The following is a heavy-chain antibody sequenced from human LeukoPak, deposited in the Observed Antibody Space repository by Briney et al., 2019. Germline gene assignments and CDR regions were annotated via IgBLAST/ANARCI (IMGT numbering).Heavy chain of an antibody. CDR3: WAYGSGSYYNAKAGGYYFDY. V-gene: IGHV5-51*01. Sequence: PGESLKISCKGSGHSFTSYWIGWVRQMPGKGLEWMGIIYPGDSDTRYSPSFQGQVTISADKSISTAYLQWSSLKASDTAMYYCWAYGSGSYYNAKAGGYYFDYWGQGTLVTVSS. CDR1: GHSFTSYW. J-gene: IGHJ4*02. CDR2: IYPGDSDT. D-gene: IGHD3-10*01.